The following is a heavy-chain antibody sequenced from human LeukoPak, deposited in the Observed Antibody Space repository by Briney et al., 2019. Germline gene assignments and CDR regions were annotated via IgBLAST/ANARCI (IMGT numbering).Heavy chain of an antibody. CDR3: VRGTAYAFAH. CDR2: INPKSGDT. V-gene: IGHV1-2*06. Sequence: ASVKVSFKSSGYTFTGYFLHWVQQAPGQGLEWMGRINPKSGDTNYAQRFQGRVPMTRDTSISTAYMELSRLPSDGTAVSYCVRGTAYAFAHWGQGTLVPASS. CDR1: GYTFTGYF. D-gene: IGHD2-21*01. J-gene: IGHJ4*02.